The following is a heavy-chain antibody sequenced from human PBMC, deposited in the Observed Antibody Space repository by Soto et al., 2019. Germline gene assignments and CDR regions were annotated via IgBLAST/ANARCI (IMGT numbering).Heavy chain of an antibody. CDR3: AKFFVAGKRGYFDX. J-gene: IGHJ4*02. CDR1: GFIFSSYA. Sequence: GGSLRLSFTASGFIFSSYAMSWVRQAPGKGLEWVSAISSSGDNAYYADSVKVRFTISRDRSNILYLQMKSLRAEDTAIYYCAKFFVAGKRGYFDXWGQATRVTVSX. D-gene: IGHD6-19*01. CDR2: ISSSGDNA. V-gene: IGHV3-23*01.